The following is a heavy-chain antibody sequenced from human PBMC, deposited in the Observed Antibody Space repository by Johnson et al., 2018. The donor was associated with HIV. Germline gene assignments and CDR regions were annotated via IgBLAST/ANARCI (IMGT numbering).Heavy chain of an antibody. CDR1: GFTFSNAW. CDR2: IKSQTDGGTT. Sequence: VQLVESGGGLVKPGGSLRLSCAASGFTFSNAWMRWVRQAPGKGLEWVGRIKSQTDGGTTDSAAPVKGRFTISRDHSKNTLSLQMKNLKTEDTAVYYCSTSSLHKDTVVVAAATGAFDIWGQGTMVTVSS. D-gene: IGHD2-15*01. J-gene: IGHJ3*02. CDR3: STSSLHKDTVVVAAATGAFDI. V-gene: IGHV3-15*01.